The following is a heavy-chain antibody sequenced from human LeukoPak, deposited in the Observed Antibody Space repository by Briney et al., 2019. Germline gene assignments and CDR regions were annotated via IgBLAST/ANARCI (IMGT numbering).Heavy chain of an antibody. V-gene: IGHV4-4*07. CDR2: IHTTGST. Sequence: SETLSLTCTVSGGSISSYYWSWIRQPAGKGLEWIGRIHTTGSTNYNPSLKSRVTISVDTSKNQFSLKLSSVTAADTAVYYCARGTSIAAAGYFDYWGQGTLVTVSS. CDR1: GGSISSYY. J-gene: IGHJ4*02. CDR3: ARGTSIAAAGYFDY. D-gene: IGHD6-13*01.